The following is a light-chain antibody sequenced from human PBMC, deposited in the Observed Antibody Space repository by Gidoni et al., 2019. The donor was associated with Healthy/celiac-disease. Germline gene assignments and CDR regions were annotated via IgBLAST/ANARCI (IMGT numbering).Light chain of an antibody. Sequence: QSALTQPASVSGSPGQSITISCTGTSSDVGSYNLVSWYQQHPGKAPKLMIYEGSKRPSGVSNRFSGSKSGNTASLTISGLQAEDEADYYCCSYAGSSTTWVFGGGTKLXV. CDR1: SSDVGSYNL. J-gene: IGLJ3*02. V-gene: IGLV2-23*01. CDR3: CSYAGSSTTWV. CDR2: EGS.